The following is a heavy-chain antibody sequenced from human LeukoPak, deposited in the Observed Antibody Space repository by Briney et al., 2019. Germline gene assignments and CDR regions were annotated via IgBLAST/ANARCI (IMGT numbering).Heavy chain of an antibody. J-gene: IGHJ4*02. CDR2: IYYSGST. CDR3: ARGPVVVVAATHYFDS. Sequence: SETLSLTCTVSGGSISSSSYYWGWIRQPPGKGLEWIGSIYYSGSTYYNPSLKSRVTVSVDTCKNQFSLKLSSVTAADTAVYYCARGPVVVVAATHYFDSWGQGTLVTVSS. D-gene: IGHD2-15*01. CDR1: GGSISSSSYY. V-gene: IGHV4-39*07.